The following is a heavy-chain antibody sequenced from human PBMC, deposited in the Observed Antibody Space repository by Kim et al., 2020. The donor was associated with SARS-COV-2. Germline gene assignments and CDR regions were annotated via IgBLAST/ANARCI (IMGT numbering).Heavy chain of an antibody. Sequence: ASVKVSCKASGYTFTSYYMHWVRQAPGQGLEWMGIINPSGGSTSYAQKFQGRVTMTRDTSTSTVYMELSSLRSEDTAVYYCARDRVEFRDSSGWYGVYYYYYHGMDVWGQGTTVTVSS. CDR2: INPSGGST. CDR3: ARDRVEFRDSSGWYGVYYYYYHGMDV. D-gene: IGHD6-19*01. CDR1: GYTFTSYY. J-gene: IGHJ6*02. V-gene: IGHV1-46*01.